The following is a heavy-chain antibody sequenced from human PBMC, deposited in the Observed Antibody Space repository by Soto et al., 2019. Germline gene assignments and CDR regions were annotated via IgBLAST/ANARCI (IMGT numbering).Heavy chain of an antibody. Sequence: NPSETLSLTCAVSGGSTSSGDYSWSWIRQPPGKGLEWIGYIYHSGSTYYNPSLKSRVTISVDRSKNQFSLNLSSVTAADTAVYYCARVQIDFYDSSGFSPWFDPWGQGTLVTVSS. CDR2: IYHSGST. CDR1: GGSTSSGDYS. V-gene: IGHV4-30-2*01. CDR3: ARVQIDFYDSSGFSPWFDP. D-gene: IGHD3-22*01. J-gene: IGHJ5*01.